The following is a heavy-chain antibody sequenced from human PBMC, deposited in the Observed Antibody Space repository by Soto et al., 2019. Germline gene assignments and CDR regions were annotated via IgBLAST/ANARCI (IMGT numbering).Heavy chain of an antibody. V-gene: IGHV3-30-3*01. CDR3: ARSYYYDSSGYYRSFFQH. Sequence: PGGSLRLSCAASGFTFSSYAMHWVRQAPGRGLEWVAVISYDGSNKYYADSVKGRFTVSRDNSKNTLYLQMNSLRAEDTAVYYCARSYYYDSSGYYRSFFQHWGQGTLVTVS. D-gene: IGHD3-22*01. J-gene: IGHJ1*01. CDR2: ISYDGSNK. CDR1: GFTFSSYA.